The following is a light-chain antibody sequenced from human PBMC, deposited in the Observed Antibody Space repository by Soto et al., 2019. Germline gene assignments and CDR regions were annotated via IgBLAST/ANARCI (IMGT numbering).Light chain of an antibody. Sequence: SYELTQPPSVSVSPGQTASITCSGDKLGDKYACWYQQKQGQSPVLVIYQDSKRPSGIPERFSGSNSGNTATLTISGTQAMDEADYYCQAWDSSTACVFGTGTKLTVL. CDR1: KLGDKY. J-gene: IGLJ1*01. CDR2: QDS. V-gene: IGLV3-1*01. CDR3: QAWDSSTACV.